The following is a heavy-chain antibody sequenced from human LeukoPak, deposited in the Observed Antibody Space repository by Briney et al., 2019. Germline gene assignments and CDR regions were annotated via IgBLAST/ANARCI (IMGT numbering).Heavy chain of an antibody. V-gene: IGHV3-23*01. CDR3: ARGTVVVIAHGIAFDI. CDR2: ISGSGGST. CDR1: GFTFSSYA. J-gene: IGHJ3*02. Sequence: PGGSLRLSCAASGFTFSSYAMSWVRQAPGKGLEWVSGISGSGGSTYYADSVKGRFTISRDNSKNTLYLQMNSLRAEDTAVYYCARGTVVVIAHGIAFDIWGQGTMVTVSS. D-gene: IGHD3-22*01.